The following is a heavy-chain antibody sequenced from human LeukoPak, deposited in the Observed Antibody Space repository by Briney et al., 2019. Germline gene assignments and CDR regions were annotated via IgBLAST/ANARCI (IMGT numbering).Heavy chain of an antibody. CDR1: GFTFSSYG. J-gene: IGHJ3*02. CDR2: ISYDGSNK. Sequence: PGGSLRLSCAASGFTFSSYGMHWVRQAPGKGLEWVAVISYDGSNKYYADSVKGRFTISRDNSKNTLYLQMNSLRAEDTAVYYCAKDRSSSGVPDAFDIWGQGTMVTVSS. D-gene: IGHD6-19*01. CDR3: AKDRSSSGVPDAFDI. V-gene: IGHV3-30*18.